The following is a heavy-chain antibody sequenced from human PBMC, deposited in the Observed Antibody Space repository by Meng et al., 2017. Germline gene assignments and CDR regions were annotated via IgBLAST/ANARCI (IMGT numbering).Heavy chain of an antibody. CDR2: ISISGDRI. D-gene: IGHD2-8*01. V-gene: IGHV3-23*04. CDR3: AKELRPNDA. CDR1: GFIFTSHA. J-gene: IGHJ5*02. Sequence: VERVAAGGGLVLPGGALRLSCEAAGFIFTSHAFSWVRQAPEKGLEWVSAISISGDRILYVDSVKGRFTISRDNSKNTLYLQMDSLRVEDTALYYCAKELRPNDAWGQGTLVTVSS.